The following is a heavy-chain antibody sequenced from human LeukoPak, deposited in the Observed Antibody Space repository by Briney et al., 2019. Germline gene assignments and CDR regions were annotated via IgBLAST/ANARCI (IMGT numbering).Heavy chain of an antibody. D-gene: IGHD3-16*01. CDR1: GFTFSSYG. J-gene: IGHJ4*02. V-gene: IGHV3-30*18. CDR3: AKDAVGGLRYFDY. Sequence: GGSLRLSCAASGFTFSSYGMHWVRQAPGKGLEWVAVISYDGSNKYYADSVKGRFTISRDNSKNTLYLQMNSLRAEDTAVYYCAKDAVGGLRYFDYWGQGTLVTVSS. CDR2: ISYDGSNK.